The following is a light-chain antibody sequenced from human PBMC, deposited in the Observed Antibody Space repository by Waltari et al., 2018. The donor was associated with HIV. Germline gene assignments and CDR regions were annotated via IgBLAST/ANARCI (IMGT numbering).Light chain of an antibody. CDR2: RNT. CDR1: TSNLGAGYT. J-gene: IGLJ1*01. V-gene: IGLV1-40*01. Sequence: QSVLTQPPSVSGAPGQRVTIPCTGSTSNLGAGYTLSWYRQLPGTAPNLLIYRNTNRPSGVPDRFSGSKSGTSASLAITGLQADDEADYYCQSYDSSLSGYVFGTGTKVTVL. CDR3: QSYDSSLSGYV.